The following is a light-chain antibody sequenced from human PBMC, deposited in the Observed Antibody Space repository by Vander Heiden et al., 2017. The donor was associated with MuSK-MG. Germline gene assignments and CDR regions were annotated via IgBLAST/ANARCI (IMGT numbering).Light chain of an antibody. CDR2: AAS. CDR3: QQSYSNPPYT. Sequence: DIQMTQSPSSLSASVGDRVTITCRASQSISNYLNWYQQKPGRAPKLLIYAASSLQSGVPSRFSGSGYGKDFTLTISSRQPEDFATYYCQQSYSNPPYTFGQGTKLEIK. J-gene: IGKJ2*01. CDR1: QSISNY. V-gene: IGKV1-39*01.